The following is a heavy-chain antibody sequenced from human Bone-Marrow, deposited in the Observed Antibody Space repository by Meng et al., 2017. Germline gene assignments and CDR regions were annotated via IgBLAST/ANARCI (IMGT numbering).Heavy chain of an antibody. D-gene: IGHD3-10*01. CDR2: ISSSSYI. Sequence: GGSLRLSCAASGFTFSSYSMNWVRQAPGKGLEWVSSISSSSYIYYADSVKGRFTISRDNAKNSLYLQMNSLRAEDTAVYYCAKVSRFSRFGELSGYYFDYWGQGTLVTVSS. CDR1: GFTFSSYS. J-gene: IGHJ4*02. V-gene: IGHV3-21*01. CDR3: AKVSRFSRFGELSGYYFDY.